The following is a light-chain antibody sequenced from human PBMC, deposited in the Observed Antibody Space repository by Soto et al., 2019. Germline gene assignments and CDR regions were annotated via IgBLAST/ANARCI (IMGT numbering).Light chain of an antibody. V-gene: IGKV1-5*03. J-gene: IGKJ1*01. Sequence: DIQMTQSPSTLSASVGDRVTITCRASQSISSWLAWYQQKPGKAPKVLIYKASSLESGVPSRCSGSGSGTEFTLTISSLQPDDFAPYYCQQYNSYPWTFGQGTKVEIK. CDR3: QQYNSYPWT. CDR2: KAS. CDR1: QSISSW.